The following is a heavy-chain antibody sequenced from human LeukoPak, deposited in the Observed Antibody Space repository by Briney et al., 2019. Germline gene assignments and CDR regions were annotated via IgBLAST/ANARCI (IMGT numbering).Heavy chain of an antibody. V-gene: IGHV3-53*01. D-gene: IGHD3-22*01. J-gene: IGHJ4*02. CDR3: TTSLTSGYYIDY. CDR2: IHSGGST. CDR1: GLIVSSNY. Sequence: PGGSLRLSCAASGLIVSSNYMSWVRQAPGKGLEWVSVIHSGGSTYYADSVKGRFTISRNNSKNTLYLQMNSLKTEDTAVYYCTTSLTSGYYIDYWGQGTLVTVSS.